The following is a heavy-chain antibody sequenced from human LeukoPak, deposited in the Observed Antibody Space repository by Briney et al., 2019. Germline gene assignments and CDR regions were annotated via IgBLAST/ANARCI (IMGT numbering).Heavy chain of an antibody. CDR2: IYYSGST. CDR1: GVSISSYY. V-gene: IGHV4-59*12. CDR3: ARDRDFLWRMAYYFDY. D-gene: IGHD2-21*02. Sequence: SETLSLTCTVSGVSISSYYWSWIRQPPGKGLEWIGYIYYSGSTNYNPSLKSRVTISVDTSKNQFSLKQSSVTAADTAVYYCARDRDFLWRMAYYFDYWGQGTLVTVSS. J-gene: IGHJ4*02.